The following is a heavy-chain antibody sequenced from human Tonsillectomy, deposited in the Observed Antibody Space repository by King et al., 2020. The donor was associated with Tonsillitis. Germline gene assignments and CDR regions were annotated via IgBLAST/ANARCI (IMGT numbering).Heavy chain of an antibody. Sequence: VQLVESGGGLIQPGGSLRLSCAASGFNVSSNYMSWVRQAPGKGLEWVSVIYSGGSTYYADSVKGRFTISRDNSKNTLYLQMNSLRAEDTAVYYCASDLDCSSTSCNAFDIWGQGTMVTVSS. CDR1: GFNVSSNY. D-gene: IGHD2-2*01. V-gene: IGHV3-53*01. CDR2: IYSGGST. J-gene: IGHJ3*02. CDR3: ASDLDCSSTSCNAFDI.